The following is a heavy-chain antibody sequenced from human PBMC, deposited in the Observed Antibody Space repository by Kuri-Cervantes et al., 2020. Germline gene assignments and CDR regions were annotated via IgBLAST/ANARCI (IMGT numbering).Heavy chain of an antibody. CDR3: MGVTMVRGVIIRPRDY. D-gene: IGHD3-10*01. CDR2: ISGSGGST. V-gene: IGHV3-23*01. Sequence: GGSLRLSCAASGFTFSSYAMSWVRQAPGKGLEWVSAISGSGGSTYYADSVKGRFTISRDNAKNSLYLQMNSLRAEDTALYYCMGVTMVRGVIIRPRDYWGQGTLVTVSS. CDR1: GFTFSSYA. J-gene: IGHJ4*02.